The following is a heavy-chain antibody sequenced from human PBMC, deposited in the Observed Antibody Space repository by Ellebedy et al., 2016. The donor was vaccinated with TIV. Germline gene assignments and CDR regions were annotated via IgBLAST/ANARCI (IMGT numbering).Heavy chain of an antibody. CDR2: IDGDGSRT. V-gene: IGHV3-74*01. J-gene: IGHJ4*02. D-gene: IGHD3-22*01. Sequence: PGGSLRLSCEASGFSFSNSWMHWVRQAPGKGLVWISRIDGDGSRTNYVDSVKGRFTISRDNSKNTVYLQMSSLRAEDTAVYYCGKEILVVVTPALDHWGQGTLVTVSS. CDR3: GKEILVVVTPALDH. CDR1: GFSFSNSW.